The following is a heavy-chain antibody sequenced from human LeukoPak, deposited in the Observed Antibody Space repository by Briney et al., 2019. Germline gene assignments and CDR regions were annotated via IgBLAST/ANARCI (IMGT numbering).Heavy chain of an antibody. D-gene: IGHD2-2*01. J-gene: IGHJ6*02. Sequence: GGSLRLSCAASGFTFSNYVMGWVRQAPGKGLEWVSPISGGGGSTYYADSVKGRFTVSRDNSKNTLYMELNSLRAEDTAVYYCARGDCSSSSCSGFYGMDVWGQGTTVTVSS. CDR2: ISGGGGST. CDR1: GFTFSNYV. V-gene: IGHV3-23*01. CDR3: ARGDCSSSSCSGFYGMDV.